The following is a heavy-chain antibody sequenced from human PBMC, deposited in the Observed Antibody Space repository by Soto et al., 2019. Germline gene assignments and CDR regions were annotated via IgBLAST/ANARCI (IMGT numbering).Heavy chain of an antibody. CDR1: GRCVSSGSYY. CDR3: ARRAYSSGWDNWFDH. CDR2: IYYSGST. J-gene: IGHJ5*02. Sequence: XETLSLTCTVSGRCVSSGSYYWILIRQPPGKGLEWIGYIYYSGSTNYNPSLKSRVTISVDTSKNQFSLKLSSVTAADTAVYYCARRAYSSGWDNWFDHSGHGTLATVST. V-gene: IGHV4-61*01. D-gene: IGHD6-19*01.